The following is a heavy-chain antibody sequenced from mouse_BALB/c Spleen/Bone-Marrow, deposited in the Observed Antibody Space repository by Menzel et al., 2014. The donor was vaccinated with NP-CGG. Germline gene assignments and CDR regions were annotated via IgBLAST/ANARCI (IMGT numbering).Heavy chain of an antibody. CDR3: ALYYRYDYFDY. D-gene: IGHD2-14*01. CDR2: INPSTTYS. V-gene: IGHV1-7*01. J-gene: IGHJ2*01. CDR1: GYTFTSYW. Sequence: VKLQESGAELAKPGASVKMSCKASGYTFTSYWMHWVKQRPGQGLEWIGYINPSTTYSAYNQKFKDKATSTADKSSSTAYMQLSSLTSEDSAVYYCALYYRYDYFDYWGQGTTLTVSS.